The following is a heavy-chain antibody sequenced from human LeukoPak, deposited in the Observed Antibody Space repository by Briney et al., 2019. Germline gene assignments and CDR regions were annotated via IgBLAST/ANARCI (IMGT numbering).Heavy chain of an antibody. CDR2: IYDYGTT. V-gene: IGHV4-59*01. Sequence: SETLSLTCNVSSGSIINYYWTWVRQPPGKGLEWIGYIYDYGTTNYNPSLKSRVTISVDTSKNQFSLSLTSVTAAGTAVYYCARGIRYGNDFWGQGTLVTVSS. CDR3: ARGIRYGNDF. J-gene: IGHJ4*02. D-gene: IGHD6-13*01. CDR1: SGSIINYY.